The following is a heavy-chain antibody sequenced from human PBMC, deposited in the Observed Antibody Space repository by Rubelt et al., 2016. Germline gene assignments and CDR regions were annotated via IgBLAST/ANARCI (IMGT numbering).Heavy chain of an antibody. V-gene: IGHV1-2*06. CDR2: ITPNMGDT. Sequence: QVQLVQSGAELKKPGASVKVSCQTSGYTFTGHFIYWVRQAPGQGLEFMGRITPNMGDTYYVQKFQGRVTMTRDTSINTAYMELSGLQSDDTAVYYCARRLGSSGLDYWGQGTLVTVSS. CDR1: GYTFTGHF. D-gene: IGHD3-22*01. J-gene: IGHJ4*02. CDR3: ARRLGSSGLDY.